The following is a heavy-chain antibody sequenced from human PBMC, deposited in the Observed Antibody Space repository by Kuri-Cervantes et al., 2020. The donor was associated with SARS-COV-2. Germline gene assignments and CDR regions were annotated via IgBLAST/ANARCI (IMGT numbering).Heavy chain of an antibody. CDR3: AGRLRFSHSDAFDI. J-gene: IGHJ3*02. D-gene: IGHD3-3*01. CDR1: GFTFGDYA. CDR2: IRSKAYGGTT. Sequence: GESLKISCTASGFTFGDYAMSWVRQAPGKGLEWVGFIRSKAYGGTTEYAASVKGRFTISRDDSKSIAYLQMNSLKTEDTAVYYCAGRLRFSHSDAFDIWGQGTMVTVSS. V-gene: IGHV3-49*04.